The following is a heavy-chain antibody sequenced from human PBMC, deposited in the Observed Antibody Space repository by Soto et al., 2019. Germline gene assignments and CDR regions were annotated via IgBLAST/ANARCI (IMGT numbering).Heavy chain of an antibody. CDR3: ARGRKAAAGTPTKATLRFYYGMDV. CDR2: INPNSGGR. Sequence: GASVKVSCRASGYNFTGYYMHWVRQPPGQGLEWMGWINPNSGGRNYAQKFQGRVTMTRHTSISTAYMELSRLRSDDTAVYYCARGRKAAAGTPTKATLRFYYGMDVWGQGTTVTV. D-gene: IGHD6-13*01. V-gene: IGHV1-2*02. J-gene: IGHJ6*02. CDR1: GYNFTGYY.